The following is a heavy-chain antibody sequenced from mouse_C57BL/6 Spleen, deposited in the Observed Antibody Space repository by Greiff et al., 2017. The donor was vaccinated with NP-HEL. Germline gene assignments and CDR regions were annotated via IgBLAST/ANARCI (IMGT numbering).Heavy chain of an antibody. CDR2: IDPETGGT. CDR3: TRSHDLRPIFAY. J-gene: IGHJ3*01. V-gene: IGHV1-15*01. Sequence: QVQLQQSGAELVRPGASVTLSCKASGYTFTDYEMHWVKQTPVHGLEWIRAIDPETGGTAYNQKFKGKAILTADKSSSTAYMELRSLTSADSAVYYCTRSHDLRPIFAYGGQGTLVTVSA. D-gene: IGHD2-12*01. CDR1: GYTFTDYE.